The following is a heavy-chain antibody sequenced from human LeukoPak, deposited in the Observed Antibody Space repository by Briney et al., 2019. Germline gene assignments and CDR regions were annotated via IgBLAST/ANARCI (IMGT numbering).Heavy chain of an antibody. J-gene: IGHJ4*02. Sequence: GGSLRLSCAASGFTFSSYWMSWVRQAPGKGLEWVANIKEDGSEGYYVDSVKGRFTISRDNAKNSLYLQMNSLRADDTAVYYCARGFRNTWDCFDYWGQGTLVTVSS. CDR1: GFTFSSYW. D-gene: IGHD2-2*02. CDR3: ARGFRNTWDCFDY. CDR2: IKEDGSEG. V-gene: IGHV3-7*04.